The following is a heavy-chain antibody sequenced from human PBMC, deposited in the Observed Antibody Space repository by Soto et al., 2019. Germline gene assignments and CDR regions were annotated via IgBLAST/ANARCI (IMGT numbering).Heavy chain of an antibody. CDR1: GVSITSYY. CDR2: IYYSGST. J-gene: IGHJ6*03. V-gene: IGHV4-59*08. CDR3: ARLILDYYYYYMDV. D-gene: IGHD3-3*01. Sequence: PSETLSLTCPVSGVSITSYYWSWIRQPPGKGLEWIGYIYYSGSTNYNPSLKSRVTISVDTSKNQFSLQLTSVTAADTAVYYCARLILDYYYYYMDVWGKGTTVTVS.